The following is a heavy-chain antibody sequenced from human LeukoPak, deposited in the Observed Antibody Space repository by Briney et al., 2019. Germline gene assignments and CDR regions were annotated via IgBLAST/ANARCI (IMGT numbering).Heavy chain of an antibody. J-gene: IGHJ4*02. CDR2: IIPIFGTA. CDR1: GGTFSSYA. V-gene: IGHV1-69*01. D-gene: IGHD1-26*01. Sequence: SVTVSFKASGGTFSSYAISWVRQAPGQGLEWMGGIIPIFGTAIYAQKFQGRVTITADESTSTAYMELSSLRSEDTAVYYCAREGLSEAKNFDYWGQGTLVTVSS. CDR3: AREGLSEAKNFDY.